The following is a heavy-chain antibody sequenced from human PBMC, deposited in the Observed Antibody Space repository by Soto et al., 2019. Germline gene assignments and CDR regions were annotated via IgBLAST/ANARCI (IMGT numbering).Heavy chain of an antibody. Sequence: EVQLVESGGGLVQPGGSLRLSCAASGFTFSDYWMHWVRQVPGKGLVWLSRINGAGSNANYADYVRGRFTISRDNDNNTLNLQMNSLRAEDTAVYYCVRSMTTLTIDWLDPWGQGTQVTVFS. D-gene: IGHD4-17*01. J-gene: IGHJ5*02. V-gene: IGHV3-74*01. CDR3: VRSMTTLTIDWLDP. CDR2: INGAGSNA. CDR1: GFTFSDYW.